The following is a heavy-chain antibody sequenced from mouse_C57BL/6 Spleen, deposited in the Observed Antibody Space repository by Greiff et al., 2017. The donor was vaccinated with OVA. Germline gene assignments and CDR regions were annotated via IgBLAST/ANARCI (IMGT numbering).Heavy chain of an antibody. Sequence: VQLQQPGAELVRPGSSVKLSCKASGYNFTSYWMHWVKQRPIQGLEWIGNIDPSDSETQYNQKFKDKATLTADKSSSTAYLQLSSLTSEASAVYYCARFLDDLFADWGQGTLVTVSA. V-gene: IGHV1-52*01. CDR1: GYNFTSYW. J-gene: IGHJ3*01. CDR2: IDPSDSET. D-gene: IGHD2-4*01. CDR3: ARFLDDLFAD.